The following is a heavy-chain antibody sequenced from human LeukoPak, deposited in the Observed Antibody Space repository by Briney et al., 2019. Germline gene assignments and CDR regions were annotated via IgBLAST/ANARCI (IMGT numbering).Heavy chain of an antibody. D-gene: IGHD3-22*01. CDR2: IIPVSGTA. CDR1: GYTFTGYY. CDR3: ARDLPYYYDSSGYYY. Sequence: ASVKVSCKASGYTFTGYYMHWVRQAPGQGLEWMGQIIPVSGTANYAQKFQGRVTISADESTSTAYMELSSLRSEDTAVYYCARDLPYYYDSSGYYYWGQGTLVTVSS. J-gene: IGHJ4*02. V-gene: IGHV1-69*13.